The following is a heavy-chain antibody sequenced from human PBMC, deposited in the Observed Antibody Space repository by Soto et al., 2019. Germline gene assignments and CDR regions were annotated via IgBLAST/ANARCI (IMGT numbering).Heavy chain of an antibody. CDR3: ASIYSGSYKSHWHY. D-gene: IGHD1-26*01. CDR2: ISSSSSTI. J-gene: IGHJ4*02. CDR1: GFTFSSYS. Sequence: PGGSLRLSCSASGFTFSSYSMNWVRQAPGKGLEWVSYISSSSSTIYYADSVKGRFTISRDNAKNSLYLQMNSLRDEDTAVYYCASIYSGSYKSHWHYWGQGTLVTVSS. V-gene: IGHV3-48*02.